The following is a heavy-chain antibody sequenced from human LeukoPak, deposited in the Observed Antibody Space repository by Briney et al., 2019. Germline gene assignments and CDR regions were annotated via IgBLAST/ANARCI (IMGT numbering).Heavy chain of an antibody. V-gene: IGHV3-23*01. J-gene: IGHJ6*02. CDR2: ISGSGGNT. Sequence: GGSLRLSCAASGFTFSSYAMSWVRQAPGKGLEWVSAISGSGGNTYYADSVKGRFTISRDNSKNTLYLQMNSLRAEDTAVYYCAKEFPTVTTTVYYYYYGMDVWGQGTTVTVSS. D-gene: IGHD4-17*01. CDR3: AKEFPTVTTTVYYYYYGMDV. CDR1: GFTFSSYA.